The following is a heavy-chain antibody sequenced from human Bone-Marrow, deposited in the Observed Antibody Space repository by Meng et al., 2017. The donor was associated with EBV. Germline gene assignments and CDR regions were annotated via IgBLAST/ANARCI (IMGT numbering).Heavy chain of an antibody. CDR1: GFTFSDHY. CDR2: ISSSGSTI. D-gene: IGHD5-24*01. V-gene: IGHV3-11*01. Sequence: VQLVESGGGVVKAGGALRLCCAASGFTFSDHYMTWIRQAPGKGLEWISYISSSGSTIYSADSMKGRFTISRDNAKNSLYLQMNSLRAEDTAVYYCARSAPYQMATIAYWGQGTLVTVSS. CDR3: ARSAPYQMATIAY. J-gene: IGHJ4*02.